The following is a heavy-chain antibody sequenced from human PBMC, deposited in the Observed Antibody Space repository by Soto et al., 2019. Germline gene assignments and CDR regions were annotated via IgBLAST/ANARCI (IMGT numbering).Heavy chain of an antibody. CDR2: ISYDGSIK. CDR1: GYSFVYG. Sequence: QVHLVESGGGVVQPGRSLRLSCAAGYSFVYGMHWVRQAPGKGLEWVSFISYDGSIKYYADSVKGRFTVSIDNSRNTVVLEMDRLRIEVTAVHCCAKAGGNVSTPFDPWGQATLVTVSP. CDR3: AKAGGNVSTPFDP. V-gene: IGHV3-30*18. D-gene: IGHD1-1*01. J-gene: IGHJ5*02.